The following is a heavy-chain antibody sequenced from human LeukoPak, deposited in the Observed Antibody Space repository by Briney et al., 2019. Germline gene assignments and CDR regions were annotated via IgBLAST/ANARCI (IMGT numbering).Heavy chain of an antibody. CDR2: INPSLQIP. CDR3: AKDPRDISTGNYDEFDI. J-gene: IGHJ3*02. CDR1: GYTFTGYY. V-gene: IGHV1-46*01. Sequence: ASVKVSCKASGYTFTGYYMHWVRQAPGQGLEWLGIINPSLQIPIYAQTCQGRVTSTTDMSTSTFYMELSNLVSEDTAVYYCAKDPRDISTGNYDEFDIWGQGTMVTVSS. D-gene: IGHD3-9*01.